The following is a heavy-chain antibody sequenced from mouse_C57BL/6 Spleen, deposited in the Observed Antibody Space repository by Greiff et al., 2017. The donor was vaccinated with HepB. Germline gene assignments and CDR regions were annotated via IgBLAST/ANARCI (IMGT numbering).Heavy chain of an antibody. CDR3: ARSDYGSSLYAMDY. CDR2: IDPSDSYT. CDR1: GYTFTSYW. D-gene: IGHD1-1*01. Sequence: QVQLQQPGAELVKPGASVKLSCKASGYTFTSYWMQWVKQRPGQGLEWIGEIDPSDSYTNYNQKFKGKATLTVVTSSSTAYMQLSSLTSEDSAVYYCARSDYGSSLYAMDYWGQGTSVTVSS. V-gene: IGHV1-50*01. J-gene: IGHJ4*01.